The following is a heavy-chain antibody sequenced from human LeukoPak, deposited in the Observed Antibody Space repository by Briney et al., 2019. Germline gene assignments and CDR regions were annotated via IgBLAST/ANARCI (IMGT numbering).Heavy chain of an antibody. J-gene: IGHJ6*03. CDR2: INPNSGGT. V-gene: IGHV1-2*02. D-gene: IGHD4-17*01. CDR3: ARSYGDYYYYYYYMDV. Sequence: ASVKVSCKASGYTFTSYGISWVRQAPGQGLEWMGWINPNSGGTNYAQKFQGRVTMTRDTSISTAYMELSRLRSDDTAVYYCARSYGDYYYYYYYMDVWGKGTTVTVSS. CDR1: GYTFTSYG.